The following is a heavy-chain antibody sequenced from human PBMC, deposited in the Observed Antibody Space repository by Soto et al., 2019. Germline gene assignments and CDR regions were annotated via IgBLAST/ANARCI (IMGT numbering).Heavy chain of an antibody. V-gene: IGHV4-34*01. CDR2: INHSGST. D-gene: IGHD3-10*01. J-gene: IGHJ4*02. Sequence: QVQLQQWGAGLLKPSETLSLTCAVYGGSFSGYYWSWIRQPPGKGLEWIGEINHSGSTNYNPSLKSRVTLSVDTSKNQFSLKLSSVTAADTAVYYCARGRGSVMVRGVIRFDYWGQGTLVTVSS. CDR1: GGSFSGYY. CDR3: ARGRGSVMVRGVIRFDY.